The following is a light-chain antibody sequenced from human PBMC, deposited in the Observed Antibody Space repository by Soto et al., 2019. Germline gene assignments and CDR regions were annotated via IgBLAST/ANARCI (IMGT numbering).Light chain of an antibody. J-gene: IGLJ1*01. CDR3: GTWDSSLSGV. V-gene: IGLV1-51*02. CDR2: ENN. Sequence: QSVLTQPPSVSAAPGQEVTISCSGSSSNIGNNYVSWYQQLPGTAPKLLIYENNKRPSGIPDRFSGSKSGTSATLGITGLQTGDEADYYCGTWDSSLSGVFGTGTKVTVL. CDR1: SSNIGNNY.